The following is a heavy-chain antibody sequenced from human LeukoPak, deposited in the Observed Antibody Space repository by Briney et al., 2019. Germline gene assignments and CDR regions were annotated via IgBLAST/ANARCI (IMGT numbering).Heavy chain of an antibody. J-gene: IGHJ4*02. V-gene: IGHV4-4*08. Sequence: SETLSLTCTVSGGSISSYYWSWIRQPPGKGLEWIGRIYTSGSTNYNPSLKSRVTISVDTSKNQFSLKLSSVTAADTAVYYCARAAKNGWYGNYDYWGQGTLVTVSS. CDR3: ARAAKNGWYGNYDY. CDR1: GGSISSYY. CDR2: IYTSGST. D-gene: IGHD6-19*01.